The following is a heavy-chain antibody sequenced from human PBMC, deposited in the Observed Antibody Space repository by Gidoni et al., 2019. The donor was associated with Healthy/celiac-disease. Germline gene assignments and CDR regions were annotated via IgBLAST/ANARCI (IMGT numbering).Heavy chain of an antibody. V-gene: IGHV3-21*01. Sequence: EVQLVESGGGLVKPGGSLRLSCVSSGFTFSSYSMNWVRQAPGKGLEWVSSISSSSSYIYYADSVKGRFTISRDNAKNSLYLQMNSLRAEDTAVYYCARDPPSYGGNSFDYWGQGTLVTVSS. CDR3: ARDPPSYGGNSFDY. D-gene: IGHD2-21*02. CDR2: ISSSSSYI. J-gene: IGHJ4*02. CDR1: GFTFSSYS.